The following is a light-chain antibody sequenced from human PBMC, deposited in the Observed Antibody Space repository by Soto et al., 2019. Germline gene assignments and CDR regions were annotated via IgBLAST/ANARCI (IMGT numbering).Light chain of an antibody. CDR1: QSVSSSY. J-gene: IGKJ1*01. CDR2: GAS. Sequence: EIVLTQSPGTLSLSPGERATLSCRASQSVSSSYLAWYQQKPGQAPRLLIYGASSRGTGIPDRFSGSGSGTDFTLTSSRLEPEDFAVYYCQQYGSSLAWTFGQGTKVEIK. CDR3: QQYGSSLAWT. V-gene: IGKV3-20*01.